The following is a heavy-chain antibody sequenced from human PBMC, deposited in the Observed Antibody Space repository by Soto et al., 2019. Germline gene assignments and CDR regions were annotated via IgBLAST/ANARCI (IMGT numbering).Heavy chain of an antibody. Sequence: QVQLQQCGAGLLKPSETLSLTCAVYGGSFSGYYWSWIRQPPGKGLEWIGEINHSGSTNYNPSLKSRVTISVDTSKNQFSLKLSSVTAADTAVYYCARRPPQYYYDSSGYQYWGQGTLVTVSS. CDR3: ARRPPQYYYDSSGYQY. J-gene: IGHJ4*02. CDR1: GGSFSGYY. CDR2: INHSGST. V-gene: IGHV4-34*01. D-gene: IGHD3-22*01.